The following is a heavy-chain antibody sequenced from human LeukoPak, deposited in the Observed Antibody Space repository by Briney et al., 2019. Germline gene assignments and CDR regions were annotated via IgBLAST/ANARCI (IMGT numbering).Heavy chain of an antibody. J-gene: IGHJ4*02. V-gene: IGHV4-4*07. CDR3: ASYGDYDGFDY. CDR1: GASINSYY. CDR2: IYTSGSI. D-gene: IGHD4-17*01. Sequence: PSETLSLTCTVSGASINSYYWNWTRQPAGKGLEWIGRIYTSGSINYNPSLRSRVTMSVDTSNNQFSLKLSSVTAADTAVYYCASYGDYDGFDYWGQGTLVTVSS.